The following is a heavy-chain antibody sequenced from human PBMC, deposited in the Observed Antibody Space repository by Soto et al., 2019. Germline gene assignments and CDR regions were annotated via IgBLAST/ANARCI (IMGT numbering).Heavy chain of an antibody. D-gene: IGHD3-10*01. V-gene: IGHV3-30*18. CDR2: ISHDGKKD. J-gene: IGHJ3*02. Sequence: QMQLAESGGNVVQPGRSLRLSCLASGFTFRSFGMHWVRQAPGKGLEWVTTISHDGKKDYYADPVKGRFTVSRDNSRDTIYLEMNSVKVDNSAVYYCAKDMGPSPRPPDSLVIWGQGTVVTLSS. CDR3: AKDMGPSPRPPDSLVI. CDR1: GFTFRSFG.